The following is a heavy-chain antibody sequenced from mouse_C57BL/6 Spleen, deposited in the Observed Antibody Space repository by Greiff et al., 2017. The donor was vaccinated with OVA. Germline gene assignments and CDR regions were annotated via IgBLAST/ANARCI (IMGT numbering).Heavy chain of an antibody. J-gene: IGHJ4*01. Sequence: VQLQQSGAELVKPGASVKISCKASGYAFSSYWMNWVKQRPGKGLEWIGQIYPGDGDTNYNGKFKGKATLTADKSSSTAYMQLSSLTSGDSAVYFWGKIPDWGGYAMDYWGQGTSVTVSS. CDR1: GYAFSSYW. CDR3: GKIPDWGGYAMDY. V-gene: IGHV1-80*01. CDR2: IYPGDGDT.